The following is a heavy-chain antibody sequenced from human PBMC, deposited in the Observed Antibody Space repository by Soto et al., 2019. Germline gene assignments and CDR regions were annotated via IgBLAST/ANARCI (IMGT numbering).Heavy chain of an antibody. CDR2: ISWDGGST. Sequence: PGGSLRLSCAASGFTFDDYTMHWVRQAPGKGLEWVSLISWDGGSTYYADSVKGRFTISRDNSKNSLYLQMNSLRTEDTALYYCAKAITGTTSEYFQHWGQGTPVTVSS. J-gene: IGHJ1*01. CDR3: AKAITGTTSEYFQH. V-gene: IGHV3-43*01. CDR1: GFTFDDYT. D-gene: IGHD1-7*01.